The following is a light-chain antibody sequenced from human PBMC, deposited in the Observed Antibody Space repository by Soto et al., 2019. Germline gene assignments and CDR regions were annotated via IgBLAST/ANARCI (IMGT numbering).Light chain of an antibody. J-gene: IGKJ1*01. Sequence: DIQMTQSPSSLSASVGDRVTITCRASQSISTYLNWFQQKPGRAPKLLIYLTSTLQSGVPSRFSGSRSGTAFTLTISSLQPEDFATYYCQQSSTTPWTFGQGTQV. CDR2: LTS. CDR1: QSISTY. V-gene: IGKV1-39*01. CDR3: QQSSTTPWT.